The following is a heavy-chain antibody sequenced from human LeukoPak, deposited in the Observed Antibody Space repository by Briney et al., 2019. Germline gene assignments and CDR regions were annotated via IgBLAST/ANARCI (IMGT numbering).Heavy chain of an antibody. Sequence: GGSLRLSCAASGFTFSSYWMSWVRQAPGKGPEWVANIKEDGSEKDYVDSVKGRFTISRDNSKNTLYLQMNSLRAEDTAVYYCAKDRRLAAFDYGGQGTLVTVSS. CDR1: GFTFSSYW. CDR3: AKDRRLAAFDY. V-gene: IGHV3-7*03. J-gene: IGHJ4*02. CDR2: IKEDGSEK. D-gene: IGHD6-25*01.